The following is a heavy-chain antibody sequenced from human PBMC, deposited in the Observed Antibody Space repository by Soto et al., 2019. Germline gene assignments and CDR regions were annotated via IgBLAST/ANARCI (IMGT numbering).Heavy chain of an antibody. CDR1: GGSISSGGYY. CDR3: ARVHVMVVAGSTFDY. J-gene: IGHJ4*03. CDR2: IYHGGTT. D-gene: IGHD6-19*01. V-gene: IGHV4-39*07. Sequence: SETLSLTCTVSGGSISSGGYYWGWIRQPPGEGPEWIASIYHGGTTFYNPSLKSRISISVDTSKNQFSLRLTSVTAADTATYYCARVHVMVVAGSTFDYWGPGTLVTVSS.